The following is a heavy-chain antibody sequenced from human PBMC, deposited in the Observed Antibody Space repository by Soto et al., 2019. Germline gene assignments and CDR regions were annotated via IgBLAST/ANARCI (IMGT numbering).Heavy chain of an antibody. J-gene: IGHJ6*01. CDR1: AYSFTRYW. V-gene: IGHV5-51*01. Sequence: VESVTISCEVSAYSFTRYWIVCVPHLDGKRLEWRGLIYPGDSDARYSPSFQGQVTMSADKSISTAYPQCSSLKASDTPMYYCASHRDGYGVTNYGMDVWGQGTTFTVSS. CDR3: ASHRDGYGVTNYGMDV. D-gene: IGHD4-17*01. CDR2: IYPGDSDA.